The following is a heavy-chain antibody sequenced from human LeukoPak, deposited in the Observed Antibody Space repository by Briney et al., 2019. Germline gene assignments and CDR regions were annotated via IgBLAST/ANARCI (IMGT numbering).Heavy chain of an antibody. V-gene: IGHV3-15*01. D-gene: IGHD3-22*01. CDR2: IKSKADGGTT. Sequence: GGSLRLSCAASGFTFSNAWMSWVRPAPGKGLEWVGRIKSKADGGTTDYAAPVKGRFTISRDNSKNTLYLQMNSLKTEDTAVYYCATVGYYYDSSGSNWGQGTLVTVSS. J-gene: IGHJ4*02. CDR1: GFTFSNAW. CDR3: ATVGYYYDSSGSN.